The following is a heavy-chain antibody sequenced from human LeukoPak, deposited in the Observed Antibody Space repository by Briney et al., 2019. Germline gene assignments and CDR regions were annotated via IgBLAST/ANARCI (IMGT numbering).Heavy chain of an antibody. Sequence: GGSLRLSCAASAFTFSSYGMHWVRQAPGKGLEWVALISYDGSDKDYAKSVKGRFAISRDNSKNTLYLQMNSLRAEDTAVYYCANGPAFWELLGNNWFDPWGQGTLVTVSS. D-gene: IGHD1-26*01. J-gene: IGHJ5*02. CDR2: ISYDGSDK. CDR3: ANGPAFWELLGNNWFDP. CDR1: AFTFSSYG. V-gene: IGHV3-30*18.